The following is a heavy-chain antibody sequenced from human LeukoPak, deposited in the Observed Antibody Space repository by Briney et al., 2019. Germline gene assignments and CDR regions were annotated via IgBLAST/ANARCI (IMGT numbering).Heavy chain of an antibody. CDR1: GFTFSNYA. D-gene: IGHD1-26*01. CDR3: AKGGPTGSNYFDF. CDR2: ISGSGYYS. Sequence: GGSLRLSCAASGFTFSNYAMSWVRQAPGKGLEWVSVISGSGYYSYYADSVKGRFTVSRDNSKTTLCLQMNSLRADDTAVYYCAKGGPTGSNYFDFWGQGTLVTVSS. V-gene: IGHV3-23*01. J-gene: IGHJ4*02.